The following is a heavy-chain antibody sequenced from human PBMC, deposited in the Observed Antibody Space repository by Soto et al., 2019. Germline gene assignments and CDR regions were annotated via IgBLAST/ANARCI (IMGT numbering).Heavy chain of an antibody. CDR2: IYHSGST. Sequence: TETLSLTCAVSGYSISSGYYWGWIRQPPGKGLEWIGSIYHSGSTYYNPSLKSRVTISVDTSKNQFSLKLSSVTAADTAVYYCARDGYFDFWSAKYYFDYWGQGTLVTVSS. V-gene: IGHV4-38-2*02. J-gene: IGHJ4*02. CDR1: GYSISSGYY. D-gene: IGHD3-3*01. CDR3: ARDGYFDFWSAKYYFDY.